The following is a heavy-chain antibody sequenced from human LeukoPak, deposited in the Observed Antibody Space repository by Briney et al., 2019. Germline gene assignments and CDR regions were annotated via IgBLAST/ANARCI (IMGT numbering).Heavy chain of an antibody. J-gene: IGHJ4*02. D-gene: IGHD2-21*02. CDR2: VSYDGANE. V-gene: IGHV3-30*18. CDR1: GFAFSTYG. Sequence: GGSLRLSCAASGFAFSTYGMQWVRQAPDKGLEWVAVVSYDGANEYYADSVKGRFTISRDDSRSTLYLQMNSLRPEDTAVYYCAKEDTTVVTAHLDYWGQGTLVTVSS. CDR3: AKEDTTVVTAHLDY.